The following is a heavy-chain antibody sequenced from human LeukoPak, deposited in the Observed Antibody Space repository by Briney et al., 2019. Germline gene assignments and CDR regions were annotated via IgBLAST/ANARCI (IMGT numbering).Heavy chain of an antibody. V-gene: IGHV3-23*01. J-gene: IGHJ4*02. CDR1: GFSFSTYG. D-gene: IGHD5-18*01. Sequence: GGSLRLSCTASGFSFSTYGMSWVRQAPGKGLEWVSAISGSGGTTYYADSVKGRFTISRDNSKNTLYLQMNSLRAEDTAVYYCARVRPYSFGLDYWGQGTLVTVSS. CDR2: ISGSGGTT. CDR3: ARVRPYSFGLDY.